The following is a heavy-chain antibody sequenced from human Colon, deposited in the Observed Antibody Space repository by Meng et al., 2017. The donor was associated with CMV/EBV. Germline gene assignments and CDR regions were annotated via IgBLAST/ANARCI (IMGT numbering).Heavy chain of an antibody. Sequence: GESLKISCAGSGFTFINHAMSWVRQAPGKGLEWVSVIYAGGRSTYFADSVKGRFIISRDDSKNTLYMEMNSLRAEDTAVYYCAKGSLEWLYYGMDVWGQGTTVTVSS. V-gene: IGHV3-23*03. CDR1: GFTFINHA. J-gene: IGHJ6*02. CDR2: IYAGGRST. D-gene: IGHD3-3*01. CDR3: AKGSLEWLYYGMDV.